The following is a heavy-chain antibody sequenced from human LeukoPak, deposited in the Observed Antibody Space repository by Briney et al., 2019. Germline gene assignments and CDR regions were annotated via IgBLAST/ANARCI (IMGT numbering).Heavy chain of an antibody. CDR1: GFTFSSYA. CDR2: ISYDGSNK. CDR3: ARAASYYDFWSGSDYYYMDV. J-gene: IGHJ6*03. Sequence: GGSLRLSCAASGFTFSSYAMHWVRQAPGKGLEWVAVISYDGSNKYYADSVKGRFTISRDNSKNTLYLQVNSLRAEDTAVYYCARAASYYDFWSGSDYYYMDVWGKGTTVTVSS. V-gene: IGHV3-30*04. D-gene: IGHD3-3*01.